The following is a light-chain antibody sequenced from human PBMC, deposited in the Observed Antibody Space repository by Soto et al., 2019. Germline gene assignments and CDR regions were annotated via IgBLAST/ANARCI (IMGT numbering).Light chain of an antibody. CDR3: QQYGSSRT. V-gene: IGKV3-20*01. J-gene: IGKJ1*01. CDR1: QSVSSSY. Sequence: EIEWTQSPGTLSLSPGERATLSCRASQSVSSSYLAWYQQKPGQAPRLLIYGASSRATGIPDRFSGSGSGTEFTLTISRLEPEDFAVYYCQQYGSSRTFGQGTKVDIK. CDR2: GAS.